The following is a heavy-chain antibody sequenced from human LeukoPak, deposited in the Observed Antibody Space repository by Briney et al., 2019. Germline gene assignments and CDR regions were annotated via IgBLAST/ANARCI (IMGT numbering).Heavy chain of an antibody. CDR1: GGSISSGDYY. CDR3: ARDPNYDFWSGYETIDAFDI. V-gene: IGHV4-30-4*01. Sequence: SETPSLTCTVSGGSISSGDYYWSWIRQPPGKGLEWIGYIYYSGSTYYNPSLKSRVTISVDTSKNQFSLKLSSVTAADTAVYYCARDPNYDFWSGYETIDAFDIWGQGTMATVSS. D-gene: IGHD3-3*01. CDR2: IYYSGST. J-gene: IGHJ3*02.